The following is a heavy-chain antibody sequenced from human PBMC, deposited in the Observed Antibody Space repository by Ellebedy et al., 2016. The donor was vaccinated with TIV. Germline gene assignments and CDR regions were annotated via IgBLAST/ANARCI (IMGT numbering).Heavy chain of an antibody. D-gene: IGHD3-16*01. CDR1: GFTFRTYD. J-gene: IGHJ4*03. CDR2: IGTAGDT. Sequence: GESLKISCAASGFTFRTYDMHWVRQTTGKGLEWVSVIGTAGDTYYPGSVKGRFTISRENAKNFLYLQMNSLGAEDTAVYYCARVRFGDTAVDYWGQGTLVTVSS. CDR3: ARVRFGDTAVDY. V-gene: IGHV3-13*01.